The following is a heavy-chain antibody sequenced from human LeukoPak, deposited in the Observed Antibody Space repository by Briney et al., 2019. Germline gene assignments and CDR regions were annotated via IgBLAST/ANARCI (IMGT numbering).Heavy chain of an antibody. V-gene: IGHV3-15*07. CDR1: GSSVTNAW. D-gene: IGHD3-10*01. J-gene: IGHJ5*02. CDR2: IKSKSDGGTT. CDR3: TRDPRGENRRFDP. Sequence: KSGGSLRLSCAVSGSSVTNAWMNWVRQAPGKGLEWVGRIKSKSDGGTTDYAAAVTGRFTISRDDSKDTLYLQMNSLKTDDTAVYYCTRDPRGENRRFDPWGQGTLVTVSS.